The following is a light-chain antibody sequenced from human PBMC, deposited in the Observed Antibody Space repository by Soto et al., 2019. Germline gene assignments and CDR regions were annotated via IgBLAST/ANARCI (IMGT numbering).Light chain of an antibody. V-gene: IGKV2-30*02. CDR1: QSLVHSDGIAY. Sequence: DVVMTQSPLSLPVTLGQPASISCRSNQSLVHSDGIAYFSWFQQRPGRSPRRLIYKVSNRDSGVPARFSGSGSCTDFALKIRRVEAEDVGVYYCMQGTHWPITFGQGTRLEIK. CDR2: KVS. CDR3: MQGTHWPIT. J-gene: IGKJ5*01.